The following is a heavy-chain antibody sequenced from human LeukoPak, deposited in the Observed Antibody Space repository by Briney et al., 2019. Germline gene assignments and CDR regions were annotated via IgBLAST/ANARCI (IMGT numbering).Heavy chain of an antibody. CDR3: ARDHIVVVPAANWFDP. J-gene: IGHJ5*02. CDR1: GYSISSGYY. V-gene: IGHV4-38-2*02. D-gene: IGHD2-2*01. Sequence: PSETLSLTCAVSGYSISSGYYWGWIRQPPGKGLEWIGSIYHSGSTYYNPSLKSRVTISVDTSKNQFSLKLSSVTAADTAVYYCARDHIVVVPAANWFDPWVQGTLVTVSS. CDR2: IYHSGST.